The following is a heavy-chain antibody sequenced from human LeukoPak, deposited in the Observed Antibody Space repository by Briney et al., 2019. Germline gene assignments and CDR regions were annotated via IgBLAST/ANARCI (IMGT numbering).Heavy chain of an antibody. V-gene: IGHV4-4*07. Sequence: PSETLSLTCTVSGASISSYYWSWLRQPPGKGLEWIGRIYTSGFISVNTNYNPSLNHRVSMSVEKSMHQFALKLTSVTAAHTVVYYCARDRYYYDTSGYYSAFDTWGQGTMVTVSS. CDR2: IYTSGFISVNT. J-gene: IGHJ3*02. CDR1: GASISSYY. D-gene: IGHD3-22*01. CDR3: ARDRYYYDTSGYYSAFDT.